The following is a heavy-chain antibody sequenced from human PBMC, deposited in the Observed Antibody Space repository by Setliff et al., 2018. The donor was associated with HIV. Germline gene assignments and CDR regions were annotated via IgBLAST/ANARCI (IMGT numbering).Heavy chain of an antibody. D-gene: IGHD3-9*01. J-gene: IGHJ5*02. CDR1: GGSFSGYY. V-gene: IGHV4-34*01. CDR2: INHSGST. CDR3: ARGLRRYDILTGPYNWFDP. Sequence: PSETLSLTCAVYGGSFSGYYWSGIRPPPGKGLEWIGEINHSGSTNHNPSLKSRVTISVDTSKNQFSLKLSSVTAAATAVYSCARGLRRYDILTGPYNWFDPWGQGTLVTVSS.